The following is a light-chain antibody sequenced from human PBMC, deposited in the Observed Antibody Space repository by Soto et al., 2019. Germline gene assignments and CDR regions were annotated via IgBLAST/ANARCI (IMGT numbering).Light chain of an antibody. Sequence: DIVMTQSADSLAVSLGERATINCKSSQSVFSNSNNKKYLAWYQQKPGQPPKLLIHWASIRESGVPDRFSGSGSGTDFTLTINSLQAEDVAVYYCQQYYSTPWTFGPGTKVDIK. J-gene: IGKJ3*01. CDR1: QSVFSNSNNKKY. CDR2: WAS. CDR3: QQYYSTPWT. V-gene: IGKV4-1*01.